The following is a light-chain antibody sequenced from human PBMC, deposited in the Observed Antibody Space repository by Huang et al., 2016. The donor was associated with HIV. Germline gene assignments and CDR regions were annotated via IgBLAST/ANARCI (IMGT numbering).Light chain of an antibody. CDR3: QQRSNWPRFT. Sequence: EIVLTQSPATLSLSPGERATLSCRASQSVSSSLACYQQKPGQAPRLLIYDASNRAPGIPARFSGSGSGTDFTLTISNLGPEDFAVYYCQQRSNWPRFTFGPGTKVDIK. J-gene: IGKJ3*01. V-gene: IGKV3-11*01. CDR1: QSVSSS. CDR2: DAS.